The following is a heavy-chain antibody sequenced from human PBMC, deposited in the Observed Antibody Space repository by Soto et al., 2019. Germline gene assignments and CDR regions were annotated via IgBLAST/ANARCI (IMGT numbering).Heavy chain of an antibody. D-gene: IGHD6-19*01. Sequence: PGKSLKISCKGSGYSFTSYWIGWVRQMPGKGLEWMGIIYPGDSDTRYSPSFQGQVTISADKSISTAYLQWSSLKASDTAMYYCARQKQWLGTYYYYGMDVWGQGTTVTVSS. CDR3: ARQKQWLGTYYYYGMDV. J-gene: IGHJ6*02. CDR2: IYPGDSDT. V-gene: IGHV5-51*01. CDR1: GYSFTSYW.